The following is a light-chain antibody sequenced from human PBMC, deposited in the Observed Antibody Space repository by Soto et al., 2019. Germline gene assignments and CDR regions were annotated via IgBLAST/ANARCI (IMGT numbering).Light chain of an antibody. CDR3: QQRTSWPLT. V-gene: IGKV3-11*01. CDR1: QSVSTY. J-gene: IGKJ4*01. Sequence: EIVLTQSPATLSLSPGEGATLSCRASQSVSTYLAWYQQRPGQAPRLLIYDASNRAAGIPARFSGSGSGTDFSLTISSLEPVDFAVYYCQQRTSWPLTFGGGTRVEIK. CDR2: DAS.